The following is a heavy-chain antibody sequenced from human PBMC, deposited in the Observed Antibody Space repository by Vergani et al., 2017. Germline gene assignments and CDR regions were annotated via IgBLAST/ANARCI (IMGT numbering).Heavy chain of an antibody. Sequence: QVQLQESGPGLVKPSQTLSLTCTVSGGSISSGDYYWSWIRQPPGKGLEWIGYIYYSGSTNYNPSLKSRVTISVDTSKNQFSLKLSSVTAADTAVYYCARDRGWALRASGMDVWGQGTTVTVSS. CDR2: IYYSGST. J-gene: IGHJ6*02. CDR3: ARDRGWALRASGMDV. V-gene: IGHV4-61*08. CDR1: GGSISSGDYY. D-gene: IGHD6-19*01.